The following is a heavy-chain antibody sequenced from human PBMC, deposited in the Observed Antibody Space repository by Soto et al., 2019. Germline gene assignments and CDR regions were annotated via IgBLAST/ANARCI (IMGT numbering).Heavy chain of an antibody. CDR2: IIGSGGST. V-gene: IGHV3-23*01. CDR1: GSTFSSYA. Sequence: EVQLLESGGGVVQPGGSLRLSCAAAGSTFSSYAMNWVRQAPGKGLEWVSGIIGSGGSTYYADSVKGRFTISRDNSKNTLYLQVISLRAEDTAVYYCAKLTGFSTGWVDYWGQGTLVTVSS. CDR3: AKLTGFSTGWVDY. J-gene: IGHJ4*02. D-gene: IGHD6-19*01.